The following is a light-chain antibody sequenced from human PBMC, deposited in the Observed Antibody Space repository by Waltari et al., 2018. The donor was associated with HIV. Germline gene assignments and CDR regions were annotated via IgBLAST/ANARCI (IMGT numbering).Light chain of an antibody. CDR1: TSNVRNNY. V-gene: IGLV1-47*01. CDR2: RNN. CDR3: AVWDDRLSGRL. J-gene: IGLJ2*01. Sequence: QSVLAQPRSVSGTPGQTVNISCSGSTSNVRNNYVYWYQQVTGVAPKLLIYRNNQRPFGVPDRFSGSKSGTSASLAISGLRTEDEAEYYCAVWDDRLSGRLFGGGTKVTVL.